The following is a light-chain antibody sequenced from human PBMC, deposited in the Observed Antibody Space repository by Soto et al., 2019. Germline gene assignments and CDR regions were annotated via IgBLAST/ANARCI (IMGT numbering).Light chain of an antibody. Sequence: IVMTQSPATLSLSPGERVTFSCRSSQGINRKLAWYQHKAGQATRLLISGASTGATGMPARFSGSGSGTEFTLTIKSLQSEDSAVYCCQQCSNWPPFTFGQGTRLEIK. J-gene: IGKJ5*01. V-gene: IGKV3-15*01. CDR2: GAS. CDR3: QQCSNWPPFT. CDR1: QGINRK.